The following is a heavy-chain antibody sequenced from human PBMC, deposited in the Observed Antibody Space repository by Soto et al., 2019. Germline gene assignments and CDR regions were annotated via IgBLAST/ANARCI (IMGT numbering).Heavy chain of an antibody. CDR2: ISGSGGST. CDR3: GSRAYYDSSGYFPFDY. V-gene: IGHV3-23*01. J-gene: IGHJ4*02. Sequence: AGGSLRLSCAASGFTFSSYAMSWVRQAPGKGLEWVSAISGSGGSTYYADSVKGRFTISRDNSKNTLYLQMNSLRAEDTAVYYCGSRAYYDSSGYFPFDYWGQGTLVTVSS. CDR1: GFTFSSYA. D-gene: IGHD3-22*01.